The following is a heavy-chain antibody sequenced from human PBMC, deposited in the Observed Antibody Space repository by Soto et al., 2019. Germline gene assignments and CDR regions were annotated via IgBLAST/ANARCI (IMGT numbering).Heavy chain of an antibody. CDR2: MSHVGGNK. D-gene: IGHD6-19*01. V-gene: IGHV3-30*18. CDR3: AKARMRDRSSVPPYYYNNGMDA. J-gene: IGHJ6*02. Sequence: GRSLRLSCVASVFPFSSYGGPGVGQPQGKGLEWVAVMSHVGGNKYYADSVKGRFTSSRRTPKNTLYLQRNSLRAEDTALYSVAKARMRDRSSVPPYYYNNGMDAGGQGTAVTVSS. CDR1: VFPFSSYG.